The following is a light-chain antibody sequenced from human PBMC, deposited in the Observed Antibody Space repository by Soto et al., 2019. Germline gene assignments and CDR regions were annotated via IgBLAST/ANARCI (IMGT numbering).Light chain of an antibody. J-gene: IGKJ4*01. CDR2: DSS. CDR1: QTVSSN. V-gene: IGKV3-15*01. Sequence: EIVMTQSPATPSVSPGERAALSCRASQTVSSNLAWYQQKPGQAPRLLIYDSSTRATGTPARFSGSGSGTEFTLTISSLQSEDFAVYHCQQYNNWPLTFGGGTKVDSK. CDR3: QQYNNWPLT.